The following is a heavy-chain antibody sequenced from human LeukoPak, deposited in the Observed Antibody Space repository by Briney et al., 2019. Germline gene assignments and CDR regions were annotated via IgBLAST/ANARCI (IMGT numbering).Heavy chain of an antibody. CDR3: AKVSGFGLIDY. J-gene: IGHJ4*02. CDR1: VFTFSSYA. V-gene: IGHV3-23*01. CDR2: ISGSGGST. Sequence: RGSLRLSCAASVFTFSSYAMSGVPQAPGKGLEWVSAISGSGGSTYYADSVKGRFTISRDNSKNTLYLQMNSLRAEDTAVYYCAKVSGFGLIDYWGQGTLVTVSS. D-gene: IGHD3/OR15-3a*01.